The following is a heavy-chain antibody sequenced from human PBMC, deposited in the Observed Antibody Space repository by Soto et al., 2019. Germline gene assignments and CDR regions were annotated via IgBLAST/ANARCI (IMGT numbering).Heavy chain of an antibody. CDR1: GYTFTSYG. D-gene: IGHD3-10*01. Sequence: QVQLVQSGAEVKKPGASVKVYCKASGYTFTSYGISWVRQAPGQGLEWMGWISAYNGNTNYAQKLQGRVTMTTDTSTSTAYMELRSLRSDDTAVYYCARGDRITMVRGVIITGKASLIDYWGQGTLVTVSS. CDR3: ARGDRITMVRGVIITGKASLIDY. CDR2: ISAYNGNT. V-gene: IGHV1-18*01. J-gene: IGHJ4*02.